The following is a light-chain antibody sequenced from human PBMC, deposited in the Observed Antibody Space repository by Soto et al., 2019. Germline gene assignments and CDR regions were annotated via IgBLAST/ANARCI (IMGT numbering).Light chain of an antibody. Sequence: VVLTQSPGPRSSSPGDRSTLSCRASQSVSSSYLAWYQQKPGEDPRLLIYGASSRATGIPDRFSGSGSGTDFTLTISRLEPEDFAVYYCQQYGSSPPWTFGQGTKVDIK. CDR1: QSVSSSY. V-gene: IGKV3-20*01. J-gene: IGKJ1*01. CDR3: QQYGSSPPWT. CDR2: GAS.